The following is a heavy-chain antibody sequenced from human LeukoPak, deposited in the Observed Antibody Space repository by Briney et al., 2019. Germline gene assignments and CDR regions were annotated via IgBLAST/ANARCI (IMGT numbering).Heavy chain of an antibody. J-gene: IGHJ5*02. V-gene: IGHV4-30-2*01. D-gene: IGHD1-1*01. Sequence: KTSETLSLTCAVSGGSISSGDYSWSWIRQPPGKGLEWIGYIFQSGSTYYNPSLKSRVTISVDRSKNQFSLKLSSVTAADTAVYYCARVGSDWNDVRYNWFDPWGREPWSPSPQ. CDR2: IFQSGST. CDR1: GGSISSGDYS. CDR3: ARVGSDWNDVRYNWFDP.